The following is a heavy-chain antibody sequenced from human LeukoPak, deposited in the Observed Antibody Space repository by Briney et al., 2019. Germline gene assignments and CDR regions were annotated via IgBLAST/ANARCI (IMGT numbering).Heavy chain of an antibody. CDR3: ARELRRDGYNYLDH. V-gene: IGHV4-4*07. CDR1: GGSISSYY. CDR2: VHSSGTT. D-gene: IGHD5-24*01. Sequence: SETLSLTCTVSGGSISSYYWSWIRQPAGKGLEWTGRVHSSGTTNYNPSLKSRVTMSVDTSKNQFSLKLTSVTAADTAVYFCARELRRDGYNYLDHWGQGALVTVSS. J-gene: IGHJ4*02.